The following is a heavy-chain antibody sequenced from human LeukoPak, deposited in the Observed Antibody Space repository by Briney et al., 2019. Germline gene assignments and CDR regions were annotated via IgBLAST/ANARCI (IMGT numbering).Heavy chain of an antibody. CDR2: VRFDGSNT. CDR3: AKNYDILTGYYMFFDY. J-gene: IGHJ4*02. CDR1: GFSFSAYG. D-gene: IGHD3-9*01. V-gene: IGHV3-30*02. Sequence: GGSLRLSCAASGFSFSAYGMHWVRQVPGKGLEWVAFVRFDGSNTFYADSVKGRLIVSRDNSKNTLYLQLNSLRPEDTAVYYCAKNYDILTGYYMFFDYWGQGTLVTVSS.